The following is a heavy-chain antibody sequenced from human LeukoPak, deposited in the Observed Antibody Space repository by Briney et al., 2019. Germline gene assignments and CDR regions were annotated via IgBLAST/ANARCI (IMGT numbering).Heavy chain of an antibody. V-gene: IGHV1-46*01. CDR1: GYTFTSYY. Sequence: GASVKVSCKASGYTFTSYYMHWVRPAPGQGLEWMGIINPSGGSTSYAQKFQGRVTMTRDTSTSTVYMELSSLRSEDTAVYYCARVYSSSSAAWYFDYWGQGTLVTVSS. J-gene: IGHJ4*02. CDR2: INPSGGST. CDR3: ARVYSSSSAAWYFDY. D-gene: IGHD6-6*01.